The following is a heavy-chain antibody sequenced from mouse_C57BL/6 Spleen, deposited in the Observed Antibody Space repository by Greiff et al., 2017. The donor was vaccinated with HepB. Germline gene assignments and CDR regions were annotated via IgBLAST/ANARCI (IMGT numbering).Heavy chain of an antibody. Sequence: QVTLKVCGPGILQSSQTLSLTCSFSGFSLSTSGMGVSWIRQPSGKGLEWLAHIYWDDDKRYNPSLKSRLTISKDTSRNQVFLKITSVDTADTATYYCARREGPGSTVVDYWYFDVWGTGTTVTVSS. CDR1: GFSLSTSGMG. D-gene: IGHD1-1*01. V-gene: IGHV8-12*01. J-gene: IGHJ1*03. CDR2: IYWDDDK. CDR3: ARREGPGSTVVDYWYFDV.